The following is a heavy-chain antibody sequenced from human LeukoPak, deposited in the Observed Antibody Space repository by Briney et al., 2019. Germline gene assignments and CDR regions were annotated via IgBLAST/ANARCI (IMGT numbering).Heavy chain of an antibody. V-gene: IGHV3-7*01. D-gene: IGHD3-10*02. CDR3: AELGITMIGGV. Sequence: PGGSLRLSCAASGFTFSNYWMSWVRQAPGKGLEWVANIDQDGSEKYYVDSVKGRFTISRDNAKKSLYLQMNSLRAEDMAVYYCAELGITMIGGVWGRGTTVTISS. J-gene: IGHJ6*04. CDR1: GFTFSNYW. CDR2: IDQDGSEK.